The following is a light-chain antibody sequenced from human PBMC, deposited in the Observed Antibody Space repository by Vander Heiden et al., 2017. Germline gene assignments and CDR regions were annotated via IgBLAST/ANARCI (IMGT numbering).Light chain of an antibody. J-gene: IGKJ4*01. Sequence: EIVMTQSPATLSVSPGESATLSCRASQSISNSLAWYQHKPGQAPRLLIYHTSTRDTGIPARFSGSGSGADFTLTISSLQSEDFAFYYCQQEYDWPLTFGRGTKVEIK. CDR1: QSISNS. CDR3: QQEYDWPLT. V-gene: IGKV3D-15*01. CDR2: HTS.